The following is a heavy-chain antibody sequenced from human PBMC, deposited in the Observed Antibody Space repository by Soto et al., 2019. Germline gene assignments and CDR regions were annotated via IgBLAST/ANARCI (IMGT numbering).Heavy chain of an antibody. CDR3: ARDFLYYDYVWGSYRNGMDV. J-gene: IGHJ6*02. Sequence: PGGSLRLSCAASGFTFSSYSMNWVRQAPGKGLEWVSSISSSSSYIYYADSVKGRFTISRDNAKNSLYLQMNSLRAEDTAVYYCARDFLYYDYVWGSYRNGMDVWGQGTTVTVS. CDR1: GFTFSSYS. V-gene: IGHV3-21*01. D-gene: IGHD3-16*02. CDR2: ISSSSSYI.